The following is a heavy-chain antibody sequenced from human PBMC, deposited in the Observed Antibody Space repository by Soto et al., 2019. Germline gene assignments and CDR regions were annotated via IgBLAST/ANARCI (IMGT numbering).Heavy chain of an antibody. V-gene: IGHV4-34*01. Sequence: PSETLSLTCAVYGGSFSGYYWSWIRQPPGKGLEWIGEINHSGSTNYNPSLKSRVTISVDTSKNQFSLKLSSVTAADTAVYYCARGRGIIHSIAAALYGIDVWAQRTTVTGS. CDR1: GGSFSGYY. CDR2: INHSGST. D-gene: IGHD6-25*01. CDR3: ARGRGIIHSIAAALYGIDV. J-gene: IGHJ6*02.